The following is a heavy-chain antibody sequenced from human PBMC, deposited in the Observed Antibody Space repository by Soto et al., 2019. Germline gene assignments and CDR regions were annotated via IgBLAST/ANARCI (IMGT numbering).Heavy chain of an antibody. CDR3: ARGARKTIRYRSTTTRSCLEP. V-gene: IGHV1-3*01. Sequence: ASVKVSCKASGYTFTSYAMHWVRQAPGQRLEWMGWINAGNGNTKYSQKFQGRVTITRDTSASTAYMELGSLRSEDTAVYHCARGARKTIRYRSTTTRSCLEPWGQRTLVTVSS. CDR1: GYTFTSYA. CDR2: INAGNGNT. D-gene: IGHD6-13*01. J-gene: IGHJ5*02.